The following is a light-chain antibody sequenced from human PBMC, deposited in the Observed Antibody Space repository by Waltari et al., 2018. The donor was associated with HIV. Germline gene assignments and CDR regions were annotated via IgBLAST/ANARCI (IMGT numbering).Light chain of an antibody. J-gene: IGLJ3*02. CDR2: EVR. Sequence: QSALTQPASVSGSPGQSITISCTGTSSDVGGYNYVSWYQQHPGKAPKLMIYEVRNRSSGVSNRFSGSKSGNTASLTISGLQAEDEADYYCSSYTSSSTRVFGGGTKLNVL. CDR1: SSDVGGYNY. V-gene: IGLV2-14*01. CDR3: SSYTSSSTRV.